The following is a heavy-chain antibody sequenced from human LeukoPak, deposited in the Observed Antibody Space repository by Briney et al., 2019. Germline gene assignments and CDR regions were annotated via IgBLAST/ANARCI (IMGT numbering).Heavy chain of an antibody. CDR2: ISGSGGST. D-gene: IGHD2-2*03. J-gene: IGHJ5*02. V-gene: IGHV3-23*01. CDR1: GFTFSSYA. Sequence: GGSLRLSCAASGFTFSSYAMSWVRQAPGKGLEWVSAISGSGGSTYYADSVKGRFTVSRDNSKNTLYLQMNSLRAEGTAVYYCAKNQWMGSFDPWGQGTLVTVSS. CDR3: AKNQWMGSFDP.